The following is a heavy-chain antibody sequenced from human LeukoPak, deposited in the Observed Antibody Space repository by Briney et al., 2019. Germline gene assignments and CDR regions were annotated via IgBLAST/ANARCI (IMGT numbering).Heavy chain of an antibody. D-gene: IGHD2-2*01. CDR2: IVVGSGNT. J-gene: IGHJ3*02. CDR3: AALGIGCSSTSCYGGDDAFDI. CDR1: GFTFTSSA. V-gene: IGHV1-58*02. Sequence: SVTVSCKASGFTFTSSAMQWVRQARGQRLEWIGWIVVGSGNTNYAQKFQERVTITRDMSTSTAYMELSSLRSEDTAVYYCAALGIGCSSTSCYGGDDAFDIWGQGTMVTVSS.